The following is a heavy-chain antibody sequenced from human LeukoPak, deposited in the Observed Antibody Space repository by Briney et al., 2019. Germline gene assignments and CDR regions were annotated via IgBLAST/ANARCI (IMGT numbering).Heavy chain of an antibody. CDR1: GDSISSYY. V-gene: IGHV4-59*01. Sequence: SETLSLTCTVSGDSISSYYWSWNRQPPGKGLEWIGYIYHSGSTNYNPSLKSRVTISLDTSKKHFSLKLSSVTAADTAVYYCARGPPVPATIFYWGQGTLVTVSS. D-gene: IGHD2-2*01. CDR2: IYHSGST. CDR3: ARGPPVPATIFY. J-gene: IGHJ4*02.